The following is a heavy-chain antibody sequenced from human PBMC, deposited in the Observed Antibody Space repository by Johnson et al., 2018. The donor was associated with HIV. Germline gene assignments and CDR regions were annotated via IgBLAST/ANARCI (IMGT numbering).Heavy chain of an antibody. J-gene: IGHJ3*02. CDR3: AREGGPPKLAFDI. Sequence: VQLVESGGGLVQPGGSLRLSCAASGFTVSSNYMTWVRQAPGKRLEWVSVIYSGGTTYNADSVKGRFTISRDNSKNTLYLQMNSLRAEDMAVYYCAREGGPPKLAFDIWGQGTMVTVSS. D-gene: IGHD3-16*01. CDR2: IYSGGTT. V-gene: IGHV3-66*01. CDR1: GFTVSSNY.